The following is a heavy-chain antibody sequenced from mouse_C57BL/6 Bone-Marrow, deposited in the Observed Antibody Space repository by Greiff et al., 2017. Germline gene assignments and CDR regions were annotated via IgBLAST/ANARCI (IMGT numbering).Heavy chain of an antibody. CDR3: AGSPYYSNSAWFAY. V-gene: IGHV12-3*01. CDR1: GFPITSGYY. D-gene: IGHD2-5*01. CDR2: ITHSGET. J-gene: IGHJ3*01. Sequence: VQLQESGPGLVKPSQSLFLTCSITGFPITSGYYWIWIRQSPGKHLEWMGYITHSGETFYNPSLQSPISITRETSKNQFFLQLNSVTTEDTAMYYCAGSPYYSNSAWFAYWGQGTLVTVSA.